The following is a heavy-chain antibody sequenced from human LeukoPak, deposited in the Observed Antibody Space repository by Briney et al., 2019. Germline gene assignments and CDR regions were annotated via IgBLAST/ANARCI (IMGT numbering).Heavy chain of an antibody. CDR1: GFTFSSYW. CDR3: GRGATDYDI. V-gene: IGHV3-21*01. J-gene: IGHJ3*02. D-gene: IGHD4-11*01. CDR2: ISSGSTYI. Sequence: GGSLRLSCAASGFTFSSYWMHWVRQAPGKGLEWVSSISSGSTYIYYADSVKGRFTISRDNAKNSLYLQMNSLRAEDTAVYYCGRGATDYDIWGQGTMVTVSS.